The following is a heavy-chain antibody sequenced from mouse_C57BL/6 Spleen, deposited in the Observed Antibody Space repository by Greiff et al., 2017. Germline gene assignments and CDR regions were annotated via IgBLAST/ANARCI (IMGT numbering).Heavy chain of an antibody. D-gene: IGHD2-1*01. CDR1: GYTFTSYW. CDR3: ARLDGNYVGGAMDY. J-gene: IGHJ4*01. V-gene: IGHV1-59*01. Sequence: VQLQQPGAELVRPGTSVKLSCKASGYTFTSYWMHWVKQRPGQGLEWIGVIDPSDSYTNYNQKFKGKATLTVDTSSSTAYMQLSSLTSEDSAVYYCARLDGNYVGGAMDYWGQGTSVTVSS. CDR2: IDPSDSYT.